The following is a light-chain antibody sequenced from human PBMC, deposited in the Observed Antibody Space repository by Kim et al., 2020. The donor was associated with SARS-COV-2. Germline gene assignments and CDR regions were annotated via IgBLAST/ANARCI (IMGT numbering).Light chain of an antibody. CDR2: YKSDSNK. Sequence: FTATLRIGIHVYIYNIFWYQQKPGSLPRYLLRYKSDSNKEQGSGGPSRFSGSKDASTNAGLLLISGLQSEDEADYYCAIWYSNTWVFGGGTQLTVL. CDR3: AIWYSNTWV. J-gene: IGLJ3*02. CDR1: IGIHVYIYN. V-gene: IGLV5-39*01.